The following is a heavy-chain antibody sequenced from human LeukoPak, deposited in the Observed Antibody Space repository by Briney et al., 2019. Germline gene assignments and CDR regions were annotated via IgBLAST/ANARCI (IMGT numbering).Heavy chain of an antibody. J-gene: IGHJ4*02. CDR1: GFTFSDYY. V-gene: IGHV3-11*01. CDR2: ISSSGSTI. Sequence: GGSLRLSCAASGFTFSDYYMSWIRQAPGKGLEWVSYISSSGSTIYYADSVKGRFTISRDNAKNSLYLQMNSLRAEDTAIYYCAKVPRHCSSTSCYKEDYWGQGTLVTVSS. D-gene: IGHD2-2*02. CDR3: AKVPRHCSSTSCYKEDY.